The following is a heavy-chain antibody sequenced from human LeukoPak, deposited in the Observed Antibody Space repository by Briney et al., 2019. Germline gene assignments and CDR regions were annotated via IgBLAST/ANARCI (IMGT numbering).Heavy chain of an antibody. V-gene: IGHV3-23*01. CDR1: GFTFSSYG. CDR3: ARSPNYKGYFDY. D-gene: IGHD3-10*01. J-gene: IGHJ4*02. Sequence: PGGSLILSCAASGFTFSSYGVSWVRQAPGKGLEWVSGISGSGHRTYYADSVKGRFTISRDNAKNSLYLQMNSLRAEDTAVYYCARSPNYKGYFDYWGQGTLVTVSS. CDR2: ISGSGHRT.